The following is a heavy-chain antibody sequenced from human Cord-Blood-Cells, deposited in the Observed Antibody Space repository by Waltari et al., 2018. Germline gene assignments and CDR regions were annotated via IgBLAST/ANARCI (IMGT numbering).Heavy chain of an antibody. Sequence: QVQLVQSGAAVKKPGASVTVYCKDSGYTLTGLSIPWVRQAAGKGLEWMGGFDPEDGETIYAQKFQGRVTMTEDTSTDTAYMELSSLRSEDTAVYYCATRGYSSAFDIWGQGTMVTVSS. CDR2: FDPEDGET. CDR1: GYTLTGLS. J-gene: IGHJ3*02. D-gene: IGHD6-13*01. V-gene: IGHV1-24*01. CDR3: ATRGYSSAFDI.